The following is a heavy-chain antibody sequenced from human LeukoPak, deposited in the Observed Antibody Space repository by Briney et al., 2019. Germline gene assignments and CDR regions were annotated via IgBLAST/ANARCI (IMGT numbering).Heavy chain of an antibody. Sequence: GGSLRLSCAASGFTFSSHSMNWVRQAPGKGLEWVSSISSSSSYIYYADSVKGRFTISRDNAKNSLYLQMNSLRAEDTAVYYCAREVSSYGIYWGQGTLVTVSS. J-gene: IGHJ4*02. CDR1: GFTFSSHS. CDR3: AREVSSYGIY. V-gene: IGHV3-21*01. CDR2: ISSSSSYI. D-gene: IGHD5-18*01.